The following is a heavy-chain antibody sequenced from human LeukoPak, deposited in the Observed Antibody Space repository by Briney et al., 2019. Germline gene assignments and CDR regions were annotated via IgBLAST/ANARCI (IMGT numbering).Heavy chain of an antibody. V-gene: IGHV3-74*01. J-gene: IGHJ1*01. D-gene: IGHD3-22*01. Sequence: GGSLRVSCAASGFAFGTYWMHWVRQAPGKGLEWLSRMNGEGSTINYADSVKGRFTISRDNAKNTLYLQIDSLRVEDTAVYYCARMADYDRSGFYGYLPYWGQGTLVTVSS. CDR1: GFAFGTYW. CDR2: MNGEGSTI. CDR3: ARMADYDRSGFYGYLPY.